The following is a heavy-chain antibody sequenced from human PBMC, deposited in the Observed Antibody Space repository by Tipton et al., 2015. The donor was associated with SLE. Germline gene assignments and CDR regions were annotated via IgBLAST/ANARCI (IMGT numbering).Heavy chain of an antibody. V-gene: IGHV4-59*01. J-gene: IGHJ6*02. CDR3: ARDAGMDV. CDR1: GGSISTYY. CDR2: IYYSVST. Sequence: LRLSCTVSGGSISTYYWTWIRQPPGKGLEWIGYIYYSVSTNYSPSLKSRVTMSVDTSKNQFSLRMRSMTAADTAVYYCARDAGMDVWGQGITVTVSS.